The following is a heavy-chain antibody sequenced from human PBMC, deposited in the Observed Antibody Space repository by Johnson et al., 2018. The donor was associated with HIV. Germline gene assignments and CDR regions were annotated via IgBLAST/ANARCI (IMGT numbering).Heavy chain of an antibody. Sequence: VQLVESGGGVVQPGGSLRLSCAASGFTFSSYAMHWVRQAPGTGLEWVSGISWNSGSIGYADSVKGRFTISRDNAKNSLYLQMNSLRAEDTALYYCAKDGYSYVFDAFDIWGQGTMVTVSS. CDR3: AKDGYSYVFDAFDI. V-gene: IGHV3-9*01. CDR1: GFTFSSYA. CDR2: ISWNSGSI. J-gene: IGHJ3*02. D-gene: IGHD5-18*01.